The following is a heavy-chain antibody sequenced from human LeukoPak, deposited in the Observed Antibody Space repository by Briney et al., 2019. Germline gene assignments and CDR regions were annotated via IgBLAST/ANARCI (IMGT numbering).Heavy chain of an antibody. CDR1: GYTFTSYG. J-gene: IGHJ6*02. D-gene: IGHD3-10*01. Sequence: ASVKVSCKASGYTFTSYGISWVRQAPGQGLEWMGWISAYNGNTNYAQKLQGRVTMTTDTSTSTAYMELRSLGSDDTAVYYCARDEPGGSGSFPYYYYGMDVWGQGTTVTVSS. CDR3: ARDEPGGSGSFPYYYYGMDV. CDR2: ISAYNGNT. V-gene: IGHV1-18*01.